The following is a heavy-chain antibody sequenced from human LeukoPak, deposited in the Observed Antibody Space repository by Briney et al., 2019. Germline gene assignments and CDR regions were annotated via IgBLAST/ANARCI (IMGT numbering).Heavy chain of an antibody. Sequence: PGESLKISCAASGFTFSRYAMSWVRQAPGKGLECVSSISGSDFTTYYPDSVKGRFTISRDNSKNTLYLQMSSLRDEDTAVYYCAKGTSGYYFEAGYWGRGTLVTVSS. CDR2: ISGSDFTT. J-gene: IGHJ4*02. V-gene: IGHV3-23*01. CDR3: AKGTSGYYFEAGY. D-gene: IGHD3-22*01. CDR1: GFTFSRYA.